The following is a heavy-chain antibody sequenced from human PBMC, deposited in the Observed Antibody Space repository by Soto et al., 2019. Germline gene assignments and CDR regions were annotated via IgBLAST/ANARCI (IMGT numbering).Heavy chain of an antibody. Sequence: SETLSLTCTVSGGSVTGGSYYWSWIRHPPGKGLEWIGYIYYGGSINYNPSLKSRMTISVDTSKNQFSLKLTSVTAADTAVYYCASSYCGGDCYYYYYYYMDVWGQGTTVTVSS. D-gene: IGHD2-21*02. J-gene: IGHJ6*02. CDR3: ASSYCGGDCYYYYYYYMDV. V-gene: IGHV4-61*01. CDR2: IYYGGSI. CDR1: GGSVTGGSYY.